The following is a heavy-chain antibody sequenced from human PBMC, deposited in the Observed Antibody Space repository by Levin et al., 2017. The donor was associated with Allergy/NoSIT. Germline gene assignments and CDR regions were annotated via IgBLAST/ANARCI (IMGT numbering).Heavy chain of an antibody. V-gene: IGHV3-30*18. J-gene: IGHJ5*02. Sequence: QPGGSLRLSCAASGFTFSSYGMHWVRQAPGKGLEWVAVISYDGSNKYYADSVKGRFTISRDNSKNTLYLQMNSLRAEDTAVYYCAKDVTGTIWFDPWGQGTLVTVSS. CDR1: GFTFSSYG. CDR2: ISYDGSNK. D-gene: IGHD1-7*01. CDR3: AKDVTGTIWFDP.